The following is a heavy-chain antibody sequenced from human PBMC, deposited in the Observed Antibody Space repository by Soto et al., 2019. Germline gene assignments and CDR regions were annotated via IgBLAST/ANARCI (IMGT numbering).Heavy chain of an antibody. D-gene: IGHD2-15*01. Sequence: QEQLVHSGAEVKKPGASVKVSCKTSGYTFTDYDINWVRQATGQGLEWIGWMNPNSGETGYAQKFQGRVTRTRSASLSTAYLELSSLRSEDTAVYYCARVAVAARPRWYNWFDPWGQGTLVTVSS. CDR1: GYTFTDYD. CDR2: MNPNSGET. J-gene: IGHJ5*02. V-gene: IGHV1-8*01. CDR3: ARVAVAARPRWYNWFDP.